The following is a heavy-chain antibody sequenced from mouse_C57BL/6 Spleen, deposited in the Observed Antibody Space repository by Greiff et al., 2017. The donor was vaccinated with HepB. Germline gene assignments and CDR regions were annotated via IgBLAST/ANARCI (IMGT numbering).Heavy chain of an antibody. J-gene: IGHJ3*01. D-gene: IGHD2-4*01. V-gene: IGHV1-26*01. CDR1: GYTFTDYY. CDR3: AIPGDYGGRWFAY. CDR2: INPNNGGT. Sequence: EVQLQQSGPELVKPGASVKISCKASGYTFTDYYMNWVKQSHGKSLEWIGDINPNNGGTSYNQKFKGKATLTVDKSSSTAYMELRSLTSEDSAVYYCAIPGDYGGRWFAYWGQGTLVTVSA.